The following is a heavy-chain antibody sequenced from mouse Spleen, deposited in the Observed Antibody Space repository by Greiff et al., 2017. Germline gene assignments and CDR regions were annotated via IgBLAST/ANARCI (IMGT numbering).Heavy chain of an antibody. CDR3: ARSYYYGSSFAY. V-gene: IGHV5-17*02. Sequence: EVQLVESGGGLVQPGGSRKLSCAASGFTFSSFGMHWVRQAPEKGLEWVAYISSGSSTIYYADTVKGRFTISRDNPKNTLFLQMTSLRSEDTAMYYCARSYYYGSSFAYWGQGTLVTVSA. CDR2: ISSGSSTI. J-gene: IGHJ3*01. D-gene: IGHD1-1*01. CDR1: GFTFSSFG.